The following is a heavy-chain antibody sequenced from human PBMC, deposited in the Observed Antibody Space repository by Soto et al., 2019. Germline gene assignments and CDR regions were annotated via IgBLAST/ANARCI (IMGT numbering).Heavy chain of an antibody. CDR1: GFTFFSYG. CDR2: TSYDGSST. J-gene: IGHJ6*02. D-gene: IGHD5-12*01. Sequence: QVQLVESGGGVVQPGRSLRLSCAASGFTFFSYGMHWVRQAPGKGLEWVAATSYDGSSTYYADSVKGRFTISRDNSKNTLYLQLNSLRAEDTAVYYCAKDRGPRRLYYGMDVWGRGTTVTVSS. V-gene: IGHV3-30*18. CDR3: AKDRGPRRLYYGMDV.